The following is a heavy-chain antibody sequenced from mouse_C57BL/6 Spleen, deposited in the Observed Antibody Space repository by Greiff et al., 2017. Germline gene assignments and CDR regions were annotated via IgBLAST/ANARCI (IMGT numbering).Heavy chain of an antibody. CDR3: ARVSYGRDAMDY. CDR2: IDPSDSYT. V-gene: IGHV1-59*01. D-gene: IGHD1-1*01. Sequence: QVQLQQPGAELVRPGTSVKLSCKASGYTFTSYWMHWVKQRPGQGLEWIGVIDPSDSYTNYNQKFKGKATLTVDTSSSTAYMQLSSLTSEDSAVYYCARVSYGRDAMDYWGQGTSGTVSS. CDR1: GYTFTSYW. J-gene: IGHJ4*01.